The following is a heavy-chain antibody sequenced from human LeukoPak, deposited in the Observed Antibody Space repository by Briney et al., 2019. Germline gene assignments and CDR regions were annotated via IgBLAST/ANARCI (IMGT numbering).Heavy chain of an antibody. CDR1: GFIVSNNF. J-gene: IGHJ4*02. CDR3: VREPGPGYFDY. D-gene: IGHD6-13*01. Sequence: PGGSLRLSCAASGFIVSNNFMSWVRQAPGKGLEWVSVIYTGGSTYYADSVRGRFTISRDNSRNTLYLQVNTLRTEDTAVYYCVREPGPGYFDYWGQGTLVTVSS. V-gene: IGHV3-53*05. CDR2: IYTGGST.